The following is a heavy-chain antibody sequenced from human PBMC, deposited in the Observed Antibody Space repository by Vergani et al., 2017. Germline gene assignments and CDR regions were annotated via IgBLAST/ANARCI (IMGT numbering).Heavy chain of an antibody. D-gene: IGHD2-15*01. Sequence: VQLVQSGAEVRKPGASVTVSCTASGYIFKNYYIHWLRQAPGQAFEWMGILNPTTGHTTSAQTFMGRVDLTRDPSTDTSTRTVQMTLSSLRSEDTAVSDCARFVVYCDGATCLAYDCDHWGQGTRVTVSS. J-gene: IGHJ5*02. CDR2: LNPTTGHT. CDR1: GYIFKNYY. V-gene: IGHV1-46*02. CDR3: ARFVVYCDGATCLAYDCDH.